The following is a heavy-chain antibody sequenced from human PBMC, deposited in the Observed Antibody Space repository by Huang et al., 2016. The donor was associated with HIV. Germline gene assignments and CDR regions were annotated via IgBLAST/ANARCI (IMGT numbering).Heavy chain of an antibody. CDR2: INIENGDT. J-gene: IGHJ4*02. V-gene: IGHV1-3*04. CDR1: GYPFTKYA. Sequence: QVQLVQSGTEVRKPGASVKVSCKATGYPFTKYALHWVRQAPGQGLEWMGWINIENGDTKYSQRLQGRVTLTRDRSATTACLELTSLRSEDTAVYFCARGEDNGGNSDFDYWGQGALVAVSS. D-gene: IGHD2-21*02. CDR3: ARGEDNGGNSDFDY.